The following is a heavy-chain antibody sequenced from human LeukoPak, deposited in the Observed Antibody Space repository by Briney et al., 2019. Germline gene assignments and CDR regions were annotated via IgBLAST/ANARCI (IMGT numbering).Heavy chain of an antibody. D-gene: IGHD4-17*01. CDR1: GYSFTTHW. J-gene: IGHJ5*02. CDR2: IYPGDSDT. CDR3: ARRTTMTTSVHWFDP. V-gene: IGHV5-51*01. Sequence: GESLKISCKGSGYSFTTHWIGWVRQVPGKGLEWMGIIYPGDSDTRYSPSFQGQVTISADKSINTAYLQWSSLKASDTAMYYCARRTTMTTSVHWFDPWGQGTLVTVSS.